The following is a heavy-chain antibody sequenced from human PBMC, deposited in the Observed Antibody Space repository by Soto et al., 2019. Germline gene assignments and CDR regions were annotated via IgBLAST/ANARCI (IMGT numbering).Heavy chain of an antibody. CDR1: GFTFGNYA. CDR3: AKVPASLKTFDY. Sequence: VQLLDSGGGLAQPGGSLRLSCAASGFTFGNYAMNWVRQAPGKGLEWVSTVSGNGAVTNYADSVKGRFTISRDNSRSTLYLQMNNLRAEDTAIYFCAKVPASLKTFDYWGQGTLVTVSS. D-gene: IGHD2-2*01. CDR2: VSGNGAVT. V-gene: IGHV3-23*01. J-gene: IGHJ4*02.